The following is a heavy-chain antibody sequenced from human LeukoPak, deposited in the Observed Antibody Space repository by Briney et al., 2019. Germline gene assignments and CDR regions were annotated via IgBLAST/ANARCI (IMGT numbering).Heavy chain of an antibody. CDR1: RFTFSSDS. V-gene: IGHV3-21*01. CDR2: INSSSSYI. D-gene: IGHD1-26*01. J-gene: IGHJ4*02. Sequence: GGSLRLSCAASRFTFSSDSMNWVRQAPGKGLEWVSSINSSSSYIYYADSVKGRFTISRDNSKNSLYLQMNSLRAEDTAVYYCARDDVGTTLFDYCGPEALFTVSS. CDR3: ARDDVGTTLFDY.